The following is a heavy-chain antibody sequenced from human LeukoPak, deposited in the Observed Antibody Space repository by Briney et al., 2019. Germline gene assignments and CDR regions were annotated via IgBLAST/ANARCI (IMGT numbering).Heavy chain of an antibody. D-gene: IGHD4-17*01. CDR2: IGTGGET. Sequence: GGSLRLSCAASGFIFSAHAMSWVRQAPGQGLEWISVIGTGGETHYAESVRGRFTISRSNFKNTLYLQMNSLRAEDTAVYYCAKRVTVTTKYFDSWGQGTLVTVSS. CDR1: GFIFSAHA. CDR3: AKRVTVTTKYFDS. J-gene: IGHJ4*02. V-gene: IGHV3-23*01.